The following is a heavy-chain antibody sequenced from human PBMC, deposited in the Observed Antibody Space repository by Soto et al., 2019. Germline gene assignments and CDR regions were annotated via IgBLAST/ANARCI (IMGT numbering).Heavy chain of an antibody. J-gene: IGHJ6*02. V-gene: IGHV1-18*04. D-gene: IGHD2-15*01. CDR1: GYTFTSYG. CDR3: ARFSGGSYNTYYFYYGMDV. CDR2: ISAYNGNT. Sequence: ASVKVSCKASGYTFTSYGISWVRQAPGQGLDWMGWISAYNGNTKYAQDLQGRVTMTTDTSTSAAYMELRSLRSDDTAMYYCARFSGGSYNTYYFYYGMDVWGQGTTVTVSS.